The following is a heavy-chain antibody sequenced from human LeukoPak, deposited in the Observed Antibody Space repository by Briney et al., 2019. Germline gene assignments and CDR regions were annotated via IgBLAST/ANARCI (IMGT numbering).Heavy chain of an antibody. J-gene: IGHJ4*02. CDR1: GFTFSSYA. CDR3: ARVIAARHFDY. CDR2: IYSGGSA. D-gene: IGHD6-6*01. V-gene: IGHV3-66*01. Sequence: GGSLRLSCAASGFTFSSYAMHWVRQAPGKGLEWVSLIYSGGSAYYADSVKGRFTISRDNSMNTMFLQMNSLRAEDTAVYYCARVIAARHFDYWGQGTLVTVSS.